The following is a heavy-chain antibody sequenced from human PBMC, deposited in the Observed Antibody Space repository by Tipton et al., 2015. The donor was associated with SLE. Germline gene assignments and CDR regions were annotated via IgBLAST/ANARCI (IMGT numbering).Heavy chain of an antibody. V-gene: IGHV4-59*11. CDR3: ARGSVVADDY. Sequence: TLSLTCTVSGASLSSHYWNWIRQPPGKGLGWIGYIHYSRDINYNPSLKSRATISIDTSKNQLSLKLTSVTAADTAVYYCARGSVVADDYWGQGTLVTVSS. D-gene: IGHD2-15*01. J-gene: IGHJ4*02. CDR1: GASLSSHY. CDR2: IHYSRDI.